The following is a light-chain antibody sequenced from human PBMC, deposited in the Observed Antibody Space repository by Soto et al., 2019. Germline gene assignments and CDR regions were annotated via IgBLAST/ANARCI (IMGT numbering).Light chain of an antibody. J-gene: IGKJ4*02. V-gene: IGKV1-39*01. Sequence: DLQMTQSPSSLSASVGDRVTITCRASQSISSYLNWYQQKPGKAPDLLIYAASTLQGGVPSRFSGSGSGTDFTLTISSLQPEDFATYYCQESYTTPVTFGGGTKVEIK. CDR1: QSISSY. CDR3: QESYTTPVT. CDR2: AAS.